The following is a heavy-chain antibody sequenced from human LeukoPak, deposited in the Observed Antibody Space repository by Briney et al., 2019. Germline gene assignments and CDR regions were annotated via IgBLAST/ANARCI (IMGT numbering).Heavy chain of an antibody. D-gene: IGHD2-2*02. CDR2: IYYSGST. CDR3: ARDRGAIRY. V-gene: IGHV4-59*01. J-gene: IGHJ4*02. CDR1: GGSISSYY. Sequence: SETLSLTCTVSGGSISSYYWNWIRQPPGKGLEWIGYIYYSGSTNYNPSLKSRVTISVDTSKNQFSLKLSSVSAADTAVYYCARDRGAIRYWGQGTLVTVSS.